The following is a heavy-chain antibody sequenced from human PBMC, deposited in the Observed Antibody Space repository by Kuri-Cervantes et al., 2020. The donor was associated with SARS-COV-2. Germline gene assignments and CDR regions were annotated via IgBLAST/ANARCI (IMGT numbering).Heavy chain of an antibody. CDR1: GFNFSDYY. CDR2: ISSSGTTI. V-gene: IGHV3-11*04. D-gene: IGHD5-18*01. J-gene: IGHJ4*02. CDR3: ATDTAMVDY. Sequence: GESLKISCAASGFNFSDYYITWIRQAPGKGLEWVSYISSSGTTIHYADSMKGQFTISRDNAKNSVYLQMNSLRAEDTAMYYCATDTAMVDYWGQGTLVTVSS.